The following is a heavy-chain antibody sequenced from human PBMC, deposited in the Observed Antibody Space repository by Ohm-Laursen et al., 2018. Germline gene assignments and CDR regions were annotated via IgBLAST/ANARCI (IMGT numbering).Heavy chain of an antibody. V-gene: IGHV3-23*01. Sequence: SLRLSCSASGFTFSSYAMSWVRQAPGKGLEWVSGININGAMTHYADSVKGRFTISRDNAKNTLYLQMNSLRAEDTAVYYCARGSLNGLDVWGQGTTVTVSS. J-gene: IGHJ6*02. D-gene: IGHD3-16*01. CDR3: ARGSLNGLDV. CDR2: ININGAMT. CDR1: GFTFSSYA.